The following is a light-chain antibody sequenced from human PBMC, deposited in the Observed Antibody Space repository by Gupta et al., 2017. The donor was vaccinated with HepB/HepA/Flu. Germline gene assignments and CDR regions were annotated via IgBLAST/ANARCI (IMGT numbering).Light chain of an antibody. CDR3: QQSYSTLPT. CDR1: QSISSY. J-gene: IGKJ2*01. Sequence: DIQMTPSPSSLSASVGDRVTVTCRASQSISSYFDWYQQKPGTAPKLLIYAASSLQSGVPSRFSGSGSGTVFTLTISSLQPEDFATYYCQQSYSTLPTFGQGTKLEIK. V-gene: IGKV1-39*01. CDR2: AAS.